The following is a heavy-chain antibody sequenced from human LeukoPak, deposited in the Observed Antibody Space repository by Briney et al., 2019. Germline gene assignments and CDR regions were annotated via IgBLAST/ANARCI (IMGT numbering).Heavy chain of an antibody. CDR1: GGSFSGYY. CDR2: IYTSGST. CDR3: AGEERFLEWARSSY. D-gene: IGHD3-3*01. Sequence: PSETLSLTCAVYGGSFSGYYWSWIRQPAGKGLEWIGRIYTSGSTNYNPSLKSRVTMSVGTSKNQFSLKLSSVTAADTAVYYCAGEERFLEWARSSYWGQGTLVTVSS. J-gene: IGHJ4*02. V-gene: IGHV4-4*07.